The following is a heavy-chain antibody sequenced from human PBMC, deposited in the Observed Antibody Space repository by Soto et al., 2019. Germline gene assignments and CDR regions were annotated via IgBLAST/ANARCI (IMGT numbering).Heavy chain of an antibody. D-gene: IGHD1-26*01. CDR2: MNPNSGNT. CDR3: AAKDVAWAAFDF. J-gene: IGHJ4*02. CDR1: GYTFTSYD. Sequence: ASVKVSCKASGYTFTSYDINWVRQATGQGLEWMGWMNPNSGNTGYAQKFQERVTMTRDISTSTAYMEMSSLTSEDTGVYYCAAKDVAWAAFDFWGQGTPVTVSS. V-gene: IGHV1-8*01.